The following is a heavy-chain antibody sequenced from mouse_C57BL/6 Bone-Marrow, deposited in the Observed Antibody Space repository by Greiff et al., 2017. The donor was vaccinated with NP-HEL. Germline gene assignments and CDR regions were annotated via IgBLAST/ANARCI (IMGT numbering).Heavy chain of an antibody. D-gene: IGHD1-1*01. CDR3: ARPPYYGSSYDAMDY. J-gene: IGHJ4*01. Sequence: QVQLQQSGAELVKPGASVKISCKASGYAFSSYWMNWVKQRPGKGLEWIGQIYPGDGDTNYNGKFKGKATLTAAKSSSTAYMQLSSLTSEDSAVYFCARPPYYGSSYDAMDYWGQGTSVTVSS. CDR2: IYPGDGDT. CDR1: GYAFSSYW. V-gene: IGHV1-80*01.